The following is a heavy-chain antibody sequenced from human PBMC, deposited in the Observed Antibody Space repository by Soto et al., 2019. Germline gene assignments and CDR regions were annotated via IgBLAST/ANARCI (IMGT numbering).Heavy chain of an antibody. CDR3: AGSIAAAGTLDY. D-gene: IGHD6-13*01. J-gene: IGHJ4*02. CDR2: ISYDGSNK. V-gene: IGHV3-30-3*01. Sequence: GGSLRLSCAASGFTFSSYAMHWVRQAPGKGLEWVAVISYDGSNKYYADSVKGRFTISRDNSKNTLYLQMNSLRAEDTAVYYCAGSIAAAGTLDYWGQGTLFTVPS. CDR1: GFTFSSYA.